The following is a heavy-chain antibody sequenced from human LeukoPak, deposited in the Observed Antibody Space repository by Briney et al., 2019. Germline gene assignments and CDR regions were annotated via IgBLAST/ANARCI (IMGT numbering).Heavy chain of an antibody. CDR3: ARRIAAAGGGSMDV. V-gene: IGHV3-23*01. D-gene: IGHD6-13*01. CDR2: IGGSGVVT. J-gene: IGHJ6*02. Sequence: GGSLRLSCAASGFTFHIYAMNWVRQAPGKGLEWVSAIGGSGVVTYYADSVEGRFTISRDNSKNTLYLQMNSLRAEDTAVYYCARRIAAAGGGSMDVWGQGTTVTVSS. CDR1: GFTFHIYA.